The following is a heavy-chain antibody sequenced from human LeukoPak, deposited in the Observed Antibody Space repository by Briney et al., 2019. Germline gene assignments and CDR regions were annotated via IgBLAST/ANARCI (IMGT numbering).Heavy chain of an antibody. CDR3: ARGAAAGTETFDY. Sequence: SETLSLTCTVSGGSISSYYWSWIRQPPGKGLEWIGYIYYSGSTNYNPSLKSRVTISVDTSKNQFSLKLSSVTAADTAVYYCARGAAAGTETFDYWGQGTLVTVSS. V-gene: IGHV4-59*01. D-gene: IGHD6-13*01. J-gene: IGHJ4*02. CDR1: GGSISSYY. CDR2: IYYSGST.